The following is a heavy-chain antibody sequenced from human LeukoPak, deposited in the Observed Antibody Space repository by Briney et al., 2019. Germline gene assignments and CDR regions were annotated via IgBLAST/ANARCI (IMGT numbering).Heavy chain of an antibody. Sequence: GGSLRLSCAASGFSFSSYAMSWVRQAPGKGLEWVSAISGSGGSTYYADSVKGRFTISRDNSKNTLYLQMNSLRAEDTAVYYCAKDPHIAVAGTDWGQGTLVTVSS. CDR3: AKDPHIAVAGTD. CDR1: GFSFSSYA. J-gene: IGHJ4*02. D-gene: IGHD6-19*01. CDR2: ISGSGGST. V-gene: IGHV3-23*01.